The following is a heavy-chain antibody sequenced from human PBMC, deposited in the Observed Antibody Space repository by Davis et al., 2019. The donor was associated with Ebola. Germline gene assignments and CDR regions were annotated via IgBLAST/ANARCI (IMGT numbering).Heavy chain of an antibody. CDR2: INHSGTT. J-gene: IGHJ3*02. CDR3: AFVGVNTKGDARDI. D-gene: IGHD1-26*01. CDR1: GGSFSGYY. V-gene: IGHV4-34*01. Sequence: GSLRLSCAVYGGSFSGYYWSWIRQPPGKGLEWIGEINHSGTTNYNSSLKSRIAISVDTSRNQFSLRLVSVTAADTAIYYCAFVGVNTKGDARDIWGQGTMVTVSS.